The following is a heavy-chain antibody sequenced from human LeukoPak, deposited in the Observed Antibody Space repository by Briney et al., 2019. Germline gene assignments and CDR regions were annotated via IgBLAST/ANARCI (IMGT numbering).Heavy chain of an antibody. CDR1: GGSISSGFYY. Sequence: SETLSLTCTVSGGSISSGFYYWSWIRQPAGKGLEWIGRIYTSGSTNYNPSLKSRITISVDTSKNQFSLKLSSVTAADTAVYYCAREHPYFGDLYYYYYGMDVWGQGTTVTVSS. J-gene: IGHJ6*02. CDR3: AREHPYFGDLYYYYYGMDV. CDR2: IYTSGST. D-gene: IGHD3-9*01. V-gene: IGHV4-61*02.